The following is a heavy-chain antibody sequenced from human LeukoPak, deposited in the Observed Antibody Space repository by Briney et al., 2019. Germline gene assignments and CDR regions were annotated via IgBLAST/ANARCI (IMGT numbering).Heavy chain of an antibody. J-gene: IGHJ4*02. CDR1: GFTFSSYG. CDR2: IRYDGSNK. D-gene: IGHD3-22*01. Sequence: GGSLRLSCAASGFTFSSYGMHWVRQAPGKGLEWVAFIRYDGSNKYYADSVKGRFTISRDNSKNTLYVQMNSLRPDDTAVYYCAKDSSDYYFDYWGQGTLVTVSS. V-gene: IGHV3-30*02. CDR3: AKDSSDYYFDY.